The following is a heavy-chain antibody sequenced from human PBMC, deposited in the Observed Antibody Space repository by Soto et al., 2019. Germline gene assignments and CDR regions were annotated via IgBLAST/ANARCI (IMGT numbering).Heavy chain of an antibody. Sequence: SETLSLTCTVSGGSISSGGYYWSWIRQHPGKGLEWIGYIYYSGSTYYNPSLKSRVTISVDTSKNQFSLKLSSVTAADTAVYYCARGDFWSGYYFRGMDGRGQGTTVTVSS. CDR3: ARGDFWSGYYFRGMDG. V-gene: IGHV4-31*03. CDR2: IYYSGST. D-gene: IGHD3-3*01. J-gene: IGHJ6*02. CDR1: GGSISSGGYY.